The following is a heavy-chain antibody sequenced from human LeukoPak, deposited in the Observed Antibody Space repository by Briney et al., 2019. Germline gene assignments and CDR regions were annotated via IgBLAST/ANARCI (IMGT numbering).Heavy chain of an antibody. CDR3: ARDWFHAIDY. D-gene: IGHD2/OR15-2a*01. V-gene: IGHV3-23*01. J-gene: IGHJ4*02. CDR1: GFTFSSYA. CDR2: ISGSGGST. Sequence: GGSLRLSCAASGFTFSSYAMSWVRQAPGKGLEWVSAISGSGGSTYYADSVKGRFPISRDNAKNTLYLQMNSLRDEDTAVYYCARDWFHAIDYWGQGTLVTVSS.